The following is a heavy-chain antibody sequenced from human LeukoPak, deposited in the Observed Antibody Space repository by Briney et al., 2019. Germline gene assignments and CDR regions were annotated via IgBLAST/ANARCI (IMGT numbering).Heavy chain of an antibody. D-gene: IGHD2-2*01. CDR3: ARDPYDGDIVVVPASTHFDY. CDR2: ISAYNGNT. CDR1: GYTFTSYG. V-gene: IGHV1-18*01. J-gene: IGHJ4*02. Sequence: ASVKVSCKASGYTFTSYGISWVRQAPGQGLEWMGWISAYNGNTNYAQKLQGRVTMTTDTSTSTAYMELRSLRSDDTAVYYCARDPYDGDIVVVPASTHFDYWGQGTLVTVSS.